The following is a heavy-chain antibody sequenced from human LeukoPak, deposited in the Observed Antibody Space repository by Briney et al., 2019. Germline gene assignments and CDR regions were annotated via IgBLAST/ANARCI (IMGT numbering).Heavy chain of an antibody. CDR2: IHYRGNT. CDR1: GGSISSSVYY. V-gene: IGHV4-39*01. Sequence: SETLSLTCSVPGGSISSSVYYWGWIRQPPGKGLEWIGSIHYRGNTYYNASLKRRVTISVDTSKNQFSLKLTSVTAADTAVYYCARPSRDAYNHDLDYWGQGTLVTVSS. D-gene: IGHD5-24*01. CDR3: ARPSRDAYNHDLDY. J-gene: IGHJ4*02.